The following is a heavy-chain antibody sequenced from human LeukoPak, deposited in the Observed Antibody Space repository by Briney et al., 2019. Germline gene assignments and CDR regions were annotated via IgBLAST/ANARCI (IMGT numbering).Heavy chain of an antibody. V-gene: IGHV4-34*01. CDR1: GGSVSGYY. CDR2: INHSGST. CDR3: AGGGYRAAAGTSSEYYCYGMDV. Sequence: SETLSLTCAVYGGSVSGYYWSWIRQPPGKGLEWIGEINHSGSTNYNPSLKSRVTISVDTSKNQFSLKLSSVTAADTAVYYCAGGGYRAAAGTSSEYYCYGMDVWGKGTTVTVSS. J-gene: IGHJ6*04. D-gene: IGHD6-13*01.